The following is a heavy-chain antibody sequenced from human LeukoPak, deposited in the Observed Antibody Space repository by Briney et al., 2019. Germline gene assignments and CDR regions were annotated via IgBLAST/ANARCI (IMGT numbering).Heavy chain of an antibody. CDR2: ISWNSGSI. Sequence: PGGSLRLSCTASGFTFDDYAMHWVRQAPGKGLEWVSGISWNSGSIGYADSVKGRFTISRDNAKNSLYLQMNSLRAEDTALYYCAKDNFSLWGQGTLVAVSS. CDR1: GFTFDDYA. D-gene: IGHD2/OR15-2a*01. CDR3: AKDNFSL. V-gene: IGHV3-9*01. J-gene: IGHJ4*02.